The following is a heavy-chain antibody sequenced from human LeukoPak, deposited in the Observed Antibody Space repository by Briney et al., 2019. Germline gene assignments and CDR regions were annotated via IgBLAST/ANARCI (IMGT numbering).Heavy chain of an antibody. Sequence: GGSLRLSCAASGFTFSSYEMNWVRQAPGKGLEWVSYISSSGSTIYYADSVKGRFTISRDNAKNSLYLQTNSLRAEDTAVYYCARMRLWWSPALDAFDIWGQGTMVTVSS. CDR3: ARMRLWWSPALDAFDI. CDR2: ISSSGSTI. D-gene: IGHD2-21*01. J-gene: IGHJ3*02. V-gene: IGHV3-48*03. CDR1: GFTFSSYE.